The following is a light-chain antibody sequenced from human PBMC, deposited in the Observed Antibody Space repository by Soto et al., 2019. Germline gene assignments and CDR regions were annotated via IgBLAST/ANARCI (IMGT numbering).Light chain of an antibody. CDR2: GAS. J-gene: IGKJ5*01. Sequence: EVVLTQSPATLSVSPGEGVTLSCRASRVSSGSLAWYQQKPGQAPRLLIYGASSRATGIPDRFSGSGSGTDFTLTISRLEPEDFAVYYCQQYGSSLITFGQGTRLEIK. CDR3: QQYGSSLIT. CDR1: RVSSGS. V-gene: IGKV3-20*01.